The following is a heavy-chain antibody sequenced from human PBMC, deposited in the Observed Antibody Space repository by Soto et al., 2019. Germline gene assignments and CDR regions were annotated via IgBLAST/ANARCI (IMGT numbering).Heavy chain of an antibody. Sequence: SETLSLTCTVSGGSISSYDWSWIRQPPGKGLEWIGYIYYSGSTNYNPSLKSRVTISVDTSKNQFSLKLSSVTAADTAVYYCASTRFSIGDRYYDYWGQGTLVTVSS. J-gene: IGHJ4*02. CDR1: GGSISSYD. CDR3: ASTRFSIGDRYYDY. V-gene: IGHV4-59*01. D-gene: IGHD4-17*01. CDR2: IYYSGST.